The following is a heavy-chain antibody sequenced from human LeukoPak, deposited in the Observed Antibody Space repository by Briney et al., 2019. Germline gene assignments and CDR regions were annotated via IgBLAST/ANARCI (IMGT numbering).Heavy chain of an antibody. Sequence: PSETLSLTCTVSGGSISSSSYYWGWIRQPPGKGLEWIGSIYYSGSTYYNPSLKSRVTISVDTSKNQFSLKLSSVTAADTAVYYCARPGDIAVADRFDYWGQGTLVTVS. J-gene: IGHJ4*02. CDR2: IYYSGST. V-gene: IGHV4-39*01. D-gene: IGHD6-19*01. CDR1: GGSISSSSYY. CDR3: ARPGDIAVADRFDY.